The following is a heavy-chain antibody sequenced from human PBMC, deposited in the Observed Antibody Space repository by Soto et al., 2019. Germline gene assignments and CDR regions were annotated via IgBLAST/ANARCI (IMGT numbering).Heavy chain of an antibody. CDR3: AREAAGILKGLEP. CDR2: IYHSGST. D-gene: IGHD6-25*01. J-gene: IGHJ5*02. Sequence: PGKGLEWIGYIYHSGSTYYNPSLKSRVTISVDTSKNQFSLKVSSVTAADTAVYYCAREAAGILKGLEPWGQGTPVIVSS. V-gene: IGHV4-31*02.